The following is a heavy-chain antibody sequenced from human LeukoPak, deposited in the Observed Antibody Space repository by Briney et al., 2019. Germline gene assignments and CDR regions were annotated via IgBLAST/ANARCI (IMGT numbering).Heavy chain of an antibody. CDR3: ARDRSGYNGMDV. Sequence: PSETLSLTCTVSGGSISSGGYYWSWIRQHPGKGLEWIGYIYYSGSTYYNPSLKSRVTISVDRSKNQFSLKLSSVTAADTAVYYCARDRSGYNGMDVWGQGTTVTVSS. CDR2: IYYSGST. D-gene: IGHD3-3*01. CDR1: GGSISSGGYY. J-gene: IGHJ6*02. V-gene: IGHV4-30-4*08.